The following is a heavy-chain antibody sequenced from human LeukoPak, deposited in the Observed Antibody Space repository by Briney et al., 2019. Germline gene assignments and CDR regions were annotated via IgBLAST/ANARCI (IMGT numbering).Heavy chain of an antibody. CDR2: ISSSSSYI. Sequence: GGSLRLSCAASGFTFSSYSMNWVRQAPGKGLEWVSSISSSSSYIYYADSVKGRFTISRDNAKNSLYLQMNSLRAEDTAVYYCARTYYDSSVGGYAFDIWGQRTMVTVSS. D-gene: IGHD3-22*01. V-gene: IGHV3-21*01. J-gene: IGHJ3*02. CDR1: GFTFSSYS. CDR3: ARTYYDSSVGGYAFDI.